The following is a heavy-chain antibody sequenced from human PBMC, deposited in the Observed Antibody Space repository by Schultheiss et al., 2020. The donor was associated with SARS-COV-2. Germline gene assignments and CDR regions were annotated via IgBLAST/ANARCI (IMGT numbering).Heavy chain of an antibody. CDR1: GGSISSGGYS. CDR3: ARFTTLQDNWFDP. V-gene: IGHV4-30-2*05. CDR2: FYHSGST. Sequence: SETLSLTCAVSGGSISSGGYSWSWIRQPPGKGLEWVGSFYHSGSTYYNPSLKSRVTISVDTSKNQFSLKLSSVTAADTAVYYCARFTTLQDNWFDPWGQGTLVTVSS. D-gene: IGHD3-22*01. J-gene: IGHJ5*02.